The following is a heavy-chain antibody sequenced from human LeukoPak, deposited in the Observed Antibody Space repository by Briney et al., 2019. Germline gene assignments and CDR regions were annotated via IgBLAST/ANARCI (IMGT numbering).Heavy chain of an antibody. CDR1: GFTVSSSF. CDR2: IYAGGGT. V-gene: IGHV3-53*01. D-gene: IGHD3-10*01. Sequence: GGSLRLSCAASGFTVSSSFMNWVRQAPGKGLEWVSVIYAGGGTSYADSVKGRFTISRDNSKNTLYLQMNSLRAEDTAVYYCARPDGGRAYGMDVWGQGTTVTVSS. J-gene: IGHJ6*02. CDR3: ARPDGGRAYGMDV.